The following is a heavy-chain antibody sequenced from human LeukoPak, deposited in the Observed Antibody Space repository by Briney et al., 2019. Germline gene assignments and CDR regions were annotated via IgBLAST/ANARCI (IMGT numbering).Heavy chain of an antibody. V-gene: IGHV3-20*04. Sequence: PGGSLRLSCAASGFTFDDYGMSWVRQAPGKGLEWVSGINWNGGSTGYADSVKGRFTISRDNAKNSLYLQMNSLRAEDTALYYCARGARGVIGYYFDFWGQGTLVTVSS. CDR1: GFTFDDYG. CDR3: ARGARGVIGYYFDF. CDR2: INWNGGST. D-gene: IGHD3-10*01. J-gene: IGHJ4*02.